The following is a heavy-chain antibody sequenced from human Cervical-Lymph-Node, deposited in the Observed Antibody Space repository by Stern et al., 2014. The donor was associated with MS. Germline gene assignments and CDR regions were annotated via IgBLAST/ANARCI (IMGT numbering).Heavy chain of an antibody. D-gene: IGHD3-16*01. CDR2: INPLRVST. Sequence: VQLLESGAEVKKPAGSLKVSCKASGATFITYHINWVRQAPAQGFQWMGVINPLRVSTNLAQKFHERVSMTCATSTSTVFRELSSLRSEDTAVYSGAGARMMITPTSLDIWGRGTLVTVSS. CDR1: GATFITYH. CDR3: AGARMMITPTSLDI. J-gene: IGHJ4*02. V-gene: IGHV1-46*01.